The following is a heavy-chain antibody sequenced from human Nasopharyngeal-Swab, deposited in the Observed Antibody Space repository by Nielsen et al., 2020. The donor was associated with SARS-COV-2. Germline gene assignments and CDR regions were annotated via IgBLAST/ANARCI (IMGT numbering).Heavy chain of an antibody. J-gene: IGHJ4*02. D-gene: IGHD1-26*01. Sequence: GESLKISCAASGFTFSSYGMHWVRQAPGKGLEWVAVISYDGSNKYYADSVKGRFTISRDNSKNTLYLQMNSLRAEDTAVYYCANSGVRGYSGNYSFGYWGQGTLVTVSS. CDR3: ANSGVRGYSGNYSFGY. CDR2: ISYDGSNK. V-gene: IGHV3-30*18. CDR1: GFTFSSYG.